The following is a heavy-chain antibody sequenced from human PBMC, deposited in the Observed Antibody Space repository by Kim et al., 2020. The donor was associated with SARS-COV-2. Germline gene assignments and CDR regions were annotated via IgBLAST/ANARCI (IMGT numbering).Heavy chain of an antibody. CDR3: ARDTFSKNWNGRFHH. J-gene: IGHJ1*01. V-gene: IGHV3-23*01. D-gene: IGHD3-3*01. Sequence: ADSVKGRFTISRDNATNTLYLQMNSLRADDTALYYCARDTFSKNWNGRFHHWGQGTLVTVSS.